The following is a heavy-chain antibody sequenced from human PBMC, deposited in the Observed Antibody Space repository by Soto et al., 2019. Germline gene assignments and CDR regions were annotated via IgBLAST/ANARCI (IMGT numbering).Heavy chain of an antibody. V-gene: IGHV1-8*01. Sequence: QVQLVQSGAEAEKPGASVKVSCKASGYTFTNYDINWVRQAPGQGLEWMGWMNPNSGNTGYAQKFRGRLTMTRNTSTSTAYMELSSLRSEDTAVYYCIGWSGPGGMDVWGQGTTVTVSS. CDR3: IGWSGPGGMDV. CDR2: MNPNSGNT. D-gene: IGHD3-3*01. CDR1: GYTFTNYD. J-gene: IGHJ6*02.